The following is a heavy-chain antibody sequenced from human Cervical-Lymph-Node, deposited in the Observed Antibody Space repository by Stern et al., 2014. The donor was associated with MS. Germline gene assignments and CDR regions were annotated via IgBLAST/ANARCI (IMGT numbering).Heavy chain of an antibody. J-gene: IGHJ6*02. CDR3: AREVAGHRLGMMDV. D-gene: IGHD6-19*01. CDR2: INPSGGST. V-gene: IGHV1-46*01. CDR1: GYTFTSYY. Sequence: QMQLVQSGAEVKKPGASVKVSCQASGYTFTSYYIHWVRQAPGQGLEWMGIINPSGGSTSYAQKFQGSVTMTRDTSTSTVYMELSSLRSEDTAVYYCAREVAGHRLGMMDVWGQGTTVTVSS.